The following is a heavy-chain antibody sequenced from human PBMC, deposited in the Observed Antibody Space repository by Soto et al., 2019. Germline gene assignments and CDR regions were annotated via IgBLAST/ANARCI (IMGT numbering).Heavy chain of an antibody. CDR3: ARGRVYCTDGVCFTRYHYYGMDV. CDR2: ISYDGSNK. Sequence: QVQLVESGGGVVQPGRSLRLSCAASGFTFRSYTMHWVRQAPGKGLDWVALISYDGSNKDYEDSVKGRFTISRDNSMNTLYLQMNSLRAEDTALYYCARGRVYCTDGVCFTRYHYYGMDVWGQGTTVTVSS. V-gene: IGHV3-30-3*01. J-gene: IGHJ6*02. CDR1: GFTFRSYT. D-gene: IGHD2-8*01.